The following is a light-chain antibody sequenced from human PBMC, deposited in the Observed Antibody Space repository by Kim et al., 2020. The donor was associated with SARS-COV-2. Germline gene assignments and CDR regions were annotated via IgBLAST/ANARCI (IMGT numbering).Light chain of an antibody. CDR1: QNVLSSSNNKDY. CDR2: SAS. V-gene: IGKV4-1*01. Sequence: ATINCKFCQNVLSSSNNKDYLAWYQQKPGQHPKLLIYSASTRASGVPDRFIGSGSVTDFTLPISSLQAGDVAVYYCQQYYTTPLTFGQGTKVDIK. J-gene: IGKJ1*01. CDR3: QQYYTTPLT.